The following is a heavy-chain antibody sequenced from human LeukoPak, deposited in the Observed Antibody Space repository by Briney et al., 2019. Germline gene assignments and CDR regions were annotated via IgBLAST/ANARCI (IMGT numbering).Heavy chain of an antibody. J-gene: IGHJ4*02. CDR3: AGGVQGAGPFDY. D-gene: IGHD3-16*01. Sequence: GGSLRLSCAASGFTFSDYYMSWIRQAPGKGLEWISYISNSGTMIYYRDSVKGRFTVSRDNAQNSLYLQMNSLRAEDTALYYCAGGVQGAGPFDYWGQGSLVTVSS. V-gene: IGHV3-11*01. CDR2: ISNSGTMI. CDR1: GFTFSDYY.